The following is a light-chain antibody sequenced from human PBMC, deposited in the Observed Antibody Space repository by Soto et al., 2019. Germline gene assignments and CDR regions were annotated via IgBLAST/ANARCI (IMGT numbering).Light chain of an antibody. J-gene: IGLJ3*02. Sequence: QSALTQPPSASGSPGQSVTISCTGTSSDVGGYNYVSWYQQHPGKAPKLMIYEVSKRPSGVPDRFSGSKSGNTASLTVSGLQAEDEADYYCSSYAGSNNSKWVFGGGTQLTVL. CDR3: SSYAGSNNSKWV. V-gene: IGLV2-8*01. CDR2: EVS. CDR1: SSDVGGYNY.